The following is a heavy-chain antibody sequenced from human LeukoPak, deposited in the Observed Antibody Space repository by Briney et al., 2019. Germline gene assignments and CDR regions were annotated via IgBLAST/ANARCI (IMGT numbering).Heavy chain of an antibody. J-gene: IGHJ3*02. D-gene: IGHD5-24*01. Sequence: GGSLRLSCAASGFTVSSNYMSWVRQAPGKGLEWVSVIYSGGNTYYADSVKGRFTISRDNSKNTLYLQMNSLRVEDTAVYYCAREGRDGYNFAFDIWGQGTMVTVSS. V-gene: IGHV3-53*01. CDR2: IYSGGNT. CDR1: GFTVSSNY. CDR3: AREGRDGYNFAFDI.